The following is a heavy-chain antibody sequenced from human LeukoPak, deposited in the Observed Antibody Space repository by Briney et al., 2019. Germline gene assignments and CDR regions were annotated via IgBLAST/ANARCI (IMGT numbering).Heavy chain of an antibody. Sequence: ASVKVSCKASGYTFTGYYMHWVRQAPGQGLEWMGWINPNSGGTNYAQKFQGRVTMTRDTSISTAYMELSRLRSDDTAVYYCARDRYRLIPYYHDSSGYGDWGQGTLVTVSS. D-gene: IGHD3-22*01. CDR3: ARDRYRLIPYYHDSSGYGD. CDR2: INPNSGGT. J-gene: IGHJ4*02. CDR1: GYTFTGYY. V-gene: IGHV1-2*02.